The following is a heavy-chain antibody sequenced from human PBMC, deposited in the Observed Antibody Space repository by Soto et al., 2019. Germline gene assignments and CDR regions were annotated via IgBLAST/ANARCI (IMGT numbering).Heavy chain of an antibody. Sequence: VQMVESGGGVVQPGKSLRLSCETSGFTFKFYGMHWVRQAPGKGLECVAVISHDGNTHYYADSVKGRFTISRDNSKNTLYLLMNILRLDDSSTYYCAKDRGGDCPDHRGYFGADYWGQGALVTVSS. J-gene: IGHJ4*02. CDR3: AKDRGGDCPDHRGYFGADY. D-gene: IGHD2-8*02. CDR1: GFTFKFYG. V-gene: IGHV3-30*18. CDR2: ISHDGNTH.